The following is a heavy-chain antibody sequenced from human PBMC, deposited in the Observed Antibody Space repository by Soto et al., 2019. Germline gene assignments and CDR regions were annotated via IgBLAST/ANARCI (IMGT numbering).Heavy chain of an antibody. CDR1: GGSISTYY. CDR2: IYYSGST. Sequence: SETLSLTCTVSGGSISTYYWSWIRQPPGKGLEWIGDIYYSGSTNYNPSLKSRVTISVDTSKNQFSLRLSSVTAADTAVYYCAGRAYRSGWLFDYWGQGTLVTSPQ. D-gene: IGHD6-19*01. J-gene: IGHJ4*02. V-gene: IGHV4-59*08. CDR3: AGRAYRSGWLFDY.